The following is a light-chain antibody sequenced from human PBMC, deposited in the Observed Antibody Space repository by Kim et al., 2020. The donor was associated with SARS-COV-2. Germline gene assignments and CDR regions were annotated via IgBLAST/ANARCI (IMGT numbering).Light chain of an antibody. Sequence: SLSPGERATRSCRASQSVSGYLAWYQQKPGQAPSLLIYDASNRATGIPARFSGSGSGTDFTLTISSLEPEDFAVYYCQQRYNWPRTFGQGTKLEI. CDR2: DAS. V-gene: IGKV3-11*01. J-gene: IGKJ2*01. CDR1: QSVSGY. CDR3: QQRYNWPRT.